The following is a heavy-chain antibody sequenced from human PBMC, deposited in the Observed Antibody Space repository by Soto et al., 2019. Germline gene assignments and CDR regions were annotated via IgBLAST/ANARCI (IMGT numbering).Heavy chain of an antibody. D-gene: IGHD2-2*01. V-gene: IGHV4-34*01. J-gene: IGHJ6*03. CDR2: INHSGST. CDR3: ARLNIVVVPAAEGNYYYIDV. Sequence: QVQLQQWGAGLLTPSETLSLTCAVYGGSLSGYYWSWIRQPPGKGLEWIGEINHSGSTNYNPSLKSRVTISVDTSKNPFSLKLSSVTAADTAVYYCARLNIVVVPAAEGNYYYIDVWGKGTTVTVSS. CDR1: GGSLSGYY.